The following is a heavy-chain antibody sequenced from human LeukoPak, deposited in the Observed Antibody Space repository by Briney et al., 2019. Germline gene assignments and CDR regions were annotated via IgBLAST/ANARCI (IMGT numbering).Heavy chain of an antibody. D-gene: IGHD6-13*01. CDR2: IYYSGST. V-gene: IGHV4-31*03. CDR3: ARISSSSRNFDF. J-gene: IGHJ4*02. CDR1: GGSISSGGYH. Sequence: SETLSLTCIVSGGSISSGGYHWSWIRQHPGKGLEWIGYIYYSGSTYYNPSLKSRVTISVDTSKNQFSLKLSSVTAADTAVYYCARISSSSRNFDFWGQGTLVTVSS.